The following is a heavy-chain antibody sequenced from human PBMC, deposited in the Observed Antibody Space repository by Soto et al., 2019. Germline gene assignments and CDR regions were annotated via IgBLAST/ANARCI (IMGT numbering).Heavy chain of an antibody. CDR1: GFTFSNYA. V-gene: IGHV3-23*01. CDR3: AKVSNKWAVAQRGYFDY. D-gene: IGHD6-19*01. Sequence: EVQVLDSGGGLVQHGGSQRLSCEASGFTFSNYAMSWVRQAPGKGLEWVSTISATGSTLYADSVKGRFTISRDNSKNTMYLQMNFLRAEDTAVYYCAKVSNKWAVAQRGYFDYWGQGTLVTVSS. CDR2: ISATGST. J-gene: IGHJ4*02.